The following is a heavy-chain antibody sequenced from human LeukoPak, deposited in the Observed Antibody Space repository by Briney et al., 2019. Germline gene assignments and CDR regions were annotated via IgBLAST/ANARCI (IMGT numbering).Heavy chain of an antibody. D-gene: IGHD5-24*01. Sequence: PSETLSLTCTVSGGSISTYYWTWIRQPPGKGLEWIGFIYYSGVTKYNPSLESRVTISLGASKNQFSLKLNSVTAADTAVYYCARQVATKPKYCFDSWGQGSLVTVSS. V-gene: IGHV4-59*08. CDR1: GGSISTYY. CDR3: ARQVATKPKYCFDS. J-gene: IGHJ4*02. CDR2: IYYSGVT.